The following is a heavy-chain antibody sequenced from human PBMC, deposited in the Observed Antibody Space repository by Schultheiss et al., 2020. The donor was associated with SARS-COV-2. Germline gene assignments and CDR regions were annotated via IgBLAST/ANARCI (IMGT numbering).Heavy chain of an antibody. CDR3: ARAVVAATYGMDV. CDR2: IYSGGST. J-gene: IGHJ6*02. CDR1: GFTFSSYS. D-gene: IGHD2-15*01. Sequence: GGSLRLSCAASGFTFSSYSMNWVRQAPGKGLEWVSVIYSGGSTYYADSVKGRFTISRHNSKNTLYLQMNSLRAEDTAVYYCARAVVAATYGMDVWGQGTTVTVSS. V-gene: IGHV3-53*04.